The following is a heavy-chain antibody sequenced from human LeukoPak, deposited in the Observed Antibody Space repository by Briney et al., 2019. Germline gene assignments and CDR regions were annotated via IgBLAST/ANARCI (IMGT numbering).Heavy chain of an antibody. CDR2: IYYSGST. CDR1: GGSVSSGSYY. J-gene: IGHJ4*02. V-gene: IGHV4-61*01. CDR3: ARAPGAPEFDY. Sequence: SETLSLTCTVSGGSVSSGSYYWSWIRQPPGKGLEWIEYIYYSGSTNYNPSLKSRVTISVDTSKNQFSLKLSSVTAADTAVYYCARAPGAPEFDYWGQGTLVTVSS.